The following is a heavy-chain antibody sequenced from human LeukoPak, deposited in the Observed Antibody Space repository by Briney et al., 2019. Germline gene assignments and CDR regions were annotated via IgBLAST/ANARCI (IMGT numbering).Heavy chain of an antibody. V-gene: IGHV1-2*02. CDR3: AITVVTPYYYYGMDV. CDR1: GYTFTGYY. D-gene: IGHD4-23*01. Sequence: ASVKVSCKASGYTFTGYYMHWVRQAPGQELEGMGWINPNSGGTNYAQNFQGRVTMTRDTSLSTAYSDLSRPRCDDPARAYLAITVVTPYYYYGMDVWGQGTTVTVSS. CDR2: INPNSGGT. J-gene: IGHJ6*02.